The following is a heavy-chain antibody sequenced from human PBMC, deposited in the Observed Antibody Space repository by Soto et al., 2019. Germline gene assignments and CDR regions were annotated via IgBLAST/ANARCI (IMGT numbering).Heavy chain of an antibody. Sequence: GGSLRLSCETSEFTFSDHYMDWVRQAPGKGLEWVGRIRKKSNNFTTEYTASVRGRFTISRDDSKNSLFLQMSGLKTDDTAVYFCIIDLSIPAAGRTGYYYSMDVWGKGTTVTVSS. CDR2: IRKKSNNFTT. J-gene: IGHJ6*03. CDR1: EFTFSDHY. D-gene: IGHD3-9*01. CDR3: IIDLSIPAAGRTGYYYSMDV. V-gene: IGHV3-72*01.